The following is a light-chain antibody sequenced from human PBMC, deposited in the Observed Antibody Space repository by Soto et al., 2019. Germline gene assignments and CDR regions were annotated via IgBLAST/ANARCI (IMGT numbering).Light chain of an antibody. Sequence: EIVLTQSPGTLSLSPGERVTLSCRASQSVSSSYLGWFQQRPGQAPRLLIYDTSNRATGIPDRFSGSVSGTDFTLTISRLEPEDFAVYYCQQYSGPPYTVGQGTKLEIK. CDR3: QQYSGPPYT. J-gene: IGKJ2*01. CDR2: DTS. V-gene: IGKV3-20*01. CDR1: QSVSSSY.